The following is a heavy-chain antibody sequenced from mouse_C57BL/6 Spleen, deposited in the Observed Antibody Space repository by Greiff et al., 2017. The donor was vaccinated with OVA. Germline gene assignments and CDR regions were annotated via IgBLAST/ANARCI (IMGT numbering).Heavy chain of an antibody. Sequence: QVQLQQPGAELVKPGASVKLSCKASGYTFTSYWMHWVKQRPGQGLEWIGMIHPNSGSTNYNEKFKSKATLTVDKSSSTDYMQLSSLTSEDSAVYYCARADYGSSLWFAYWGQGTLVTVSA. V-gene: IGHV1-64*01. CDR1: GYTFTSYW. CDR3: ARADYGSSLWFAY. D-gene: IGHD1-1*01. J-gene: IGHJ3*01. CDR2: IHPNSGST.